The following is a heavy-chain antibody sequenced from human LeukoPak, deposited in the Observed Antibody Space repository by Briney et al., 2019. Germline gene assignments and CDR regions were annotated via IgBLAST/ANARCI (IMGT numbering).Heavy chain of an antibody. CDR3: AKLGYSYAQSLGLFDY. D-gene: IGHD5-18*01. CDR2: ISGSGDNT. V-gene: IGHV3-23*01. Sequence: PGGSLRLSCAASGFTFSSYAMNWVRQAPGKGLEWVSGISGSGDNTYYADSVKGRFTISRDNSKNTLYLQMNSLRAEDTAVYYCAKLGYSYAQSLGLFDYWGQGTLVTVSS. J-gene: IGHJ4*02. CDR1: GFTFSSYA.